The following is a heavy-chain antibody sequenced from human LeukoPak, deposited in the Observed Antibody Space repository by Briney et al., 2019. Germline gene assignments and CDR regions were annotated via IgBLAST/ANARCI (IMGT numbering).Heavy chain of an antibody. CDR2: IYYSGST. CDR3: ARSYASSWYWNWFDP. D-gene: IGHD6-13*01. J-gene: IGHJ5*02. CDR1: GGSISNYD. V-gene: IGHV4-59*01. Sequence: TSETLCLTCTVSGGSISNYDWSWIRQPPGQGLEWIGYIYYSGSTNYNPPLKSRVTISGDTSKKQFSLNLRSVPAADTAVYYCARSYASSWYWNWFDPWGQGTLVTVSS.